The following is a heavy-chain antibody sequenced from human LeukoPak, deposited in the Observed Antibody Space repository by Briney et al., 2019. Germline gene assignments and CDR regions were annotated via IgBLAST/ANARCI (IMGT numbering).Heavy chain of an antibody. CDR3: AREEVSRYFDWLLLYRMDV. V-gene: IGHV1-18*01. Sequence: ASVKVSCRASGYSFTTYGISWLRQAPGQGLEWLGWISPYNGNTKYAQKLQGRVTMTTDTSTSTAYMELRSLRSDDTAVYYCAREEVSRYFDWLLLYRMDVWGRRTTVTVSS. CDR1: GYSFTTYG. D-gene: IGHD3-9*01. CDR2: ISPYNGNT. J-gene: IGHJ6*03.